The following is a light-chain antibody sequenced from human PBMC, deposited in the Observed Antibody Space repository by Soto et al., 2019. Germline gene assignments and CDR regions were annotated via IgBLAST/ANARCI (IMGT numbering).Light chain of an antibody. J-gene: IGKJ1*01. CDR3: QQYGSSPWT. CDR1: QSVSSSY. Sequence: EIVLTQSPGTLSLSPGERATLSCRASQSVSSSYLAWYQQKPGQAPRLLIYGASSRATGIPDMFSGSWSGTVFTLTISRLEPEDFAVYYWQQYGSSPWTFGQGTKVEIK. CDR2: GAS. V-gene: IGKV3-20*01.